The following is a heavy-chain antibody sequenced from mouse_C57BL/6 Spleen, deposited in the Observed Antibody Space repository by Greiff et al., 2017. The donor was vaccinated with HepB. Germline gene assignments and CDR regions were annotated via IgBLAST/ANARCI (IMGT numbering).Heavy chain of an antibody. V-gene: IGHV2-9-1*01. CDR3: ARRARLDWDWYFDV. CDR1: GFSLTSYA. J-gene: IGHJ1*03. D-gene: IGHD6-5*01. Sequence: VQLQQSGPGLVAPSQSLSITCTVSGFSLTSYAISWVRQPPGKGLEWLGVIWTGGGTNYNSALKSRLSISKDNSKSQVFLKMNSLQTDDTARYYCARRARLDWDWYFDVWGTGTTVTVSS. CDR2: IWTGGGT.